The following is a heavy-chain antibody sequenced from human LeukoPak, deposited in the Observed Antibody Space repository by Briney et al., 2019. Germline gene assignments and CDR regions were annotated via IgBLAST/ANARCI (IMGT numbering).Heavy chain of an antibody. J-gene: IGHJ4*02. V-gene: IGHV3-30-3*01. Sequence: PGGSLRLSCAAPGFTFSNYAMYWVRQAPRKGLEWVAVISYDGSNRYTADSVKGRFTISRDNTKNTLYLQMSSLRAEDTAVYYCVAAAGVAYYFHYRGQGALVTVSS. CDR2: ISYDGSNR. CDR3: VAAAGVAYYFHY. D-gene: IGHD6-13*01. CDR1: GFTFSNYA.